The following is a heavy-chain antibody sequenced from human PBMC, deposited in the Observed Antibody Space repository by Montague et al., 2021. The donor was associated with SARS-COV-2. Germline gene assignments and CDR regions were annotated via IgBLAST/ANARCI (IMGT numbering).Heavy chain of an antibody. CDR3: ARWGEYYDSPYYYYAMDV. D-gene: IGHD3-3*01. CDR2: TSYSGST. CDR1: GGSISPYY. V-gene: IGHV4-59*12. J-gene: IGHJ6*02. Sequence: SETLSLTCTVSGGSISPYYWSWIRQSPGKGLECIGYTSYSGSTDYNPSLKSRVTISIDTSKSQFSLKLSSVTAADTAVYYCARWGEYYDSPYYYYAMDVWGQGTPVTVSS.